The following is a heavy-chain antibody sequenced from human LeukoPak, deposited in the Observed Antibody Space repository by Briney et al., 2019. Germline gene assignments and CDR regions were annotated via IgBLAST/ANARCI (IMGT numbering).Heavy chain of an antibody. CDR2: VYYSGST. CDR3: ARRGNWFDP. V-gene: IGHV4-59*01. J-gene: IGHJ5*02. D-gene: IGHD1-14*01. Sequence: SETLSLTCTVSGGSISSYYWSWIRQPPGKGLEWIGYVYYSGSTNYNPSLKSRVTISVDTSKNQLSLKLSSVTAADTAVYYCARRGNWFDPWGQGTLVTVSS. CDR1: GGSISSYY.